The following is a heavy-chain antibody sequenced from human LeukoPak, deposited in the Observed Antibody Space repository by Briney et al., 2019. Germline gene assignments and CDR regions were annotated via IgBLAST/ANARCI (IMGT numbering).Heavy chain of an antibody. CDR3: ARTQRITMVRGVNWFDP. J-gene: IGHJ5*02. Sequence: ASVKVSCKASGYTLTSYGISWVRQAPGQGLEWMGWISAYNGNTNYAQKLQGRVTMTTDTSTSTAYMELRSLRSDDTAVYYCARTQRITMVRGVNWFDPWGQGTLVTVSS. CDR2: ISAYNGNT. V-gene: IGHV1-18*01. CDR1: GYTLTSYG. D-gene: IGHD3-10*01.